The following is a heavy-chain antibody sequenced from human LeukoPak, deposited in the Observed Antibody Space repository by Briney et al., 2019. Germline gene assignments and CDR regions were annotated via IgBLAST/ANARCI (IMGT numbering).Heavy chain of an antibody. D-gene: IGHD6-13*01. Sequence: GGSLRLSCAASGFTFSSYAMSWVRQAPGKGLEWVSAISGSGGSTYYADSVKGRFTISRDNSKNTLYLQMNSLRSDDTAVYYCATDFAFRLGYSGAAAGSWGVYYFDYWGQGTLVTVSS. CDR3: ATDFAFRLGYSGAAAGSWGVYYFDY. CDR2: ISGSGGST. J-gene: IGHJ4*02. V-gene: IGHV3-23*01. CDR1: GFTFSSYA.